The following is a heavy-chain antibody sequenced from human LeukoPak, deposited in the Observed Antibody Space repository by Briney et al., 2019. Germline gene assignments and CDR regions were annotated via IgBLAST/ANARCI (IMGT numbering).Heavy chain of an antibody. CDR1: GGSISSYY. V-gene: IGHV4-59*01. CDR2: IYHSGST. CDR3: ARYSIAVAGKYYFDY. J-gene: IGHJ4*02. D-gene: IGHD6-19*01. Sequence: KSSETLSLTCTVSGGSISSYYWSWIRQPPGKGLEWIGYIYHSGSTNYNPSLKSRVTISVDTSKNQFSLKLSSVTAADTAVYYCARYSIAVAGKYYFDYWGQGTLVTVSS.